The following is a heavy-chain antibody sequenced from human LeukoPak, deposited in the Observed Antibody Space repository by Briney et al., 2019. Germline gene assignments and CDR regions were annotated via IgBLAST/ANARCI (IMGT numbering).Heavy chain of an antibody. CDR3: ARDVPKVVVAATRPY. J-gene: IGHJ4*02. V-gene: IGHV3-53*01. D-gene: IGHD2-15*01. CDR2: IYSGGST. CDR1: GYTVSSNY. Sequence: PGGSLRLSCAASGYTVSSNYMSWVRQAPGKGREWVSVIYSGGSTYYAGSVKGRFTISRDNSKNTLYLQMNSLRAEDTAVYYRARDVPKVVVAATRPYWGQGTLVTVSS.